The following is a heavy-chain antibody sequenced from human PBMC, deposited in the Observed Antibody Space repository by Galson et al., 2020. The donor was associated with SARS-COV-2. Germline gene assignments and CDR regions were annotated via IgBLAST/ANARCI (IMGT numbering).Heavy chain of an antibody. CDR1: GDSISPYY. Sequence: ASETLSLTCTVSGDSISPYYWSWLRQPPGKGLEWIGNIYYSGSTNYNPSLKSRVTISVDKSNLQFSLQLTSVTPSDTAVYYCARHFRAFDSWGQGSLVTVSS. V-gene: IGHV4-59*08. CDR3: ARHFRAFDS. CDR2: IYYSGST. J-gene: IGHJ5*01.